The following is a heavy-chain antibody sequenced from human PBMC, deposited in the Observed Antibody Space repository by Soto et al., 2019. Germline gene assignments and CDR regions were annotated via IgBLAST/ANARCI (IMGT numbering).Heavy chain of an antibody. J-gene: IGHJ6*03. CDR2: INRGGRI. CDR3: TGDDVHCSGGTCYAIPMDV. Sequence: VQLVESGGGLVQPGGSLRLSCAASGFTVSSKYMSWVRQAPGKGMEWVSLINRGGRISYADTVKGRFTISRDNSENTLYLQISTLVVEDTAVYYCTGDDVHCSGGTCYAIPMDVWGKPTTVTVSS. CDR1: GFTVSSKY. D-gene: IGHD2-15*01. V-gene: IGHV3-66*01.